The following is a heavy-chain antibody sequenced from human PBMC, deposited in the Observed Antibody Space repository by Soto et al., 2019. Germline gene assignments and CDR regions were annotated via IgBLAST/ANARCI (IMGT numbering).Heavy chain of an antibody. CDR3: ARDVIGHDSYATIGYFFDH. CDR1: GYSLTNFH. V-gene: IGHV1-46*01. CDR2: IDPSGGIT. Sequence: QVQLSQFGAEVKKPGASVKVSCKASGYSLTNFHIHWVRQAPGQGLAWMGMIDPSGGITRDALRLQGRSTMTRDASMSTVYMELRSMTSEDTAVYYCARDVIGHDSYATIGYFFDHWGQGTLVTVSS. J-gene: IGHJ4*02. D-gene: IGHD2-21*01.